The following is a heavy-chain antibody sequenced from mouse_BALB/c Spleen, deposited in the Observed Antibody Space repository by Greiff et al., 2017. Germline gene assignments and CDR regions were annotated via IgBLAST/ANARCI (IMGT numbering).Heavy chain of an antibody. CDR2: INPSTGYT. CDR3: ARRHYYGSSYPAWFAY. D-gene: IGHD1-1*01. J-gene: IGHJ3*01. CDR1: GYTFTSYW. V-gene: IGHV1-7*01. Sequence: QVQLQQSGAELAKPGASVKMSCKASGYTFTSYWMHWVKQRPGQGLEWIGYINPSTGYTEYNQKFKDKATLTADKSSSTAYMQLSSLTSEDSAVYYCARRHYYGSSYPAWFAYWGQGTLVTVSA.